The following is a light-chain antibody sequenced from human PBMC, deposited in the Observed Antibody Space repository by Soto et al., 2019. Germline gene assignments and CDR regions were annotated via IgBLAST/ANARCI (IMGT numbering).Light chain of an antibody. CDR3: LQDYGYPWT. CDR1: QDVRNY. CDR2: GAS. V-gene: IGKV1-6*01. J-gene: IGKJ1*01. Sequence: AIQMTQSPPSLSASLGDRVTITCRASQDVRNYVGWYQQTPGKAPKLLIYGASSLQSGVSSRFSGSGSGTHFTLTISSLQPEDVATYFCLQDYGYPWTFGQGTKVEVK.